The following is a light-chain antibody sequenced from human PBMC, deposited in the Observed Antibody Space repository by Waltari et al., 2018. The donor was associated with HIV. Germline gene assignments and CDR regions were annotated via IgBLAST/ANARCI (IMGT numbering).Light chain of an antibody. V-gene: IGLV2-14*03. J-gene: IGLJ2*01. CDR3: SSYTSSSTVV. CDR2: DVS. Sequence: QSALTQPASVSGSPGQSITISCTGTSSDVGGYNYVSWYQHHPGKAPNLMIYDVSKRPSGVSNRFSGSKSGNTASLSISGLQAEDEADYYCSSYTSSSTVVIGGGTKLTVL. CDR1: SSDVGGYNY.